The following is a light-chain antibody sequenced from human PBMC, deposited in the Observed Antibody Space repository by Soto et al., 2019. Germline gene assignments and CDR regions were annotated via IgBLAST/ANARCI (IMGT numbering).Light chain of an antibody. CDR1: QAVSTW. CDR2: AAS. Sequence: DIQMTQSPSFVSASVGDRVTITCRASQAVSTWVAWYQQKPGDAPKLLIYAASTLQSGVPSRFSGSGSGTDFTLTIRSLQPEDFATYYCQQANSFPRTFGGGTKVDIK. V-gene: IGKV1-12*01. J-gene: IGKJ4*01. CDR3: QQANSFPRT.